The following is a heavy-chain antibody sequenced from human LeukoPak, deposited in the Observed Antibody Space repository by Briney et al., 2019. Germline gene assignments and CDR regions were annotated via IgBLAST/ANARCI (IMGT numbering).Heavy chain of an antibody. J-gene: IGHJ4*02. Sequence: QPGGSLRLSCAASGFNFSNYAMTWVRQAPGKGLEWVSDISNSGGRTHYAESVRGRFTISRDNSKDTLYLQMNSLRAEDTAVYYCAKRHCSSTICYDLDYWGQGTLVTASS. V-gene: IGHV3-23*01. CDR1: GFNFSNYA. D-gene: IGHD2-2*01. CDR2: ISNSGGRT. CDR3: AKRHCSSTICYDLDY.